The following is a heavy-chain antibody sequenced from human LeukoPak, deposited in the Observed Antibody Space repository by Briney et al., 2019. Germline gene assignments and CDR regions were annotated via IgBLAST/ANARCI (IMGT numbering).Heavy chain of an antibody. CDR2: ISNSDYST. CDR3: AKATGYLL. J-gene: IGHJ4*02. CDR1: GFTFSSYA. V-gene: IGHV3-23*01. D-gene: IGHD1-14*01. Sequence: QAGGSLRLSCAASGFTFSSYAMSWVRQAPGKGLEWVSTISNSDYSTYYADSVKGRFTISRANSENTLYLQMSNLRAEDTAVYYCAKATGYLLWGQGTLVTVSS.